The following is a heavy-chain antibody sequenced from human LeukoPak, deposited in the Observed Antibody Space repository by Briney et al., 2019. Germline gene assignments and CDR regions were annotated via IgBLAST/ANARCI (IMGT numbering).Heavy chain of an antibody. CDR1: GFTFNSYA. V-gene: IGHV3-23*01. J-gene: IGHJ3*02. D-gene: IGHD3-22*01. CDR2: LSGSGRNT. CDR3: AKPIGRDSTGYVAFHI. Sequence: GGSLRLSCAASGFTFNSYAMSWVRQAPGKGMEWVSGLSGSGRNTYYADSVKGRFTISRDNSNNTLYLQMISLRAEDTALYYCAKPIGRDSTGYVAFHIWGQGTMVTVSS.